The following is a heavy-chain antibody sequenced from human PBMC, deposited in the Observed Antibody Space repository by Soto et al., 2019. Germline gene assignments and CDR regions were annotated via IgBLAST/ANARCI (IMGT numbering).Heavy chain of an antibody. J-gene: IGHJ6*02. D-gene: IGHD2-2*02. V-gene: IGHV4-59*01. CDR3: ARALGYCSSTSCYRDYGMDV. CDR1: GGSISSYY. Sequence: SETLSLTCPVSGGSISSYYWSWIRQHTGKGLEWIGYIYYSGSTNYNPSLKSRVTISVDTSKNQFSLKLSSVTAADTAVYYCARALGYCSSTSCYRDYGMDVWGQGPTVTVSS. CDR2: IYYSGST.